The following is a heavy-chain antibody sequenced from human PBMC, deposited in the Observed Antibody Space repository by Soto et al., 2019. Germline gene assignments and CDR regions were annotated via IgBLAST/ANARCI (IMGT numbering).Heavy chain of an antibody. CDR3: AHKRDVSRGFKY. Sequence: QITLKESGPTLVKPTQTLTLTCTFSGFSFSVNGVAVGWIRQPPGQALEWLALIYWDDDQRYNPSLKDRLTITKDTSRNQAGLTMTNMDPVDTATYYCAHKRDVSRGFKYWGQGTLVTVSS. J-gene: IGHJ4*02. CDR2: IYWDDDQ. CDR1: GFSFSVNGVA. V-gene: IGHV2-5*02. D-gene: IGHD3-10*01.